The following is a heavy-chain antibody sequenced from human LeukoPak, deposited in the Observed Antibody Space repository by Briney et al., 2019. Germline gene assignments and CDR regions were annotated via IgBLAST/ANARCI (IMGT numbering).Heavy chain of an antibody. J-gene: IGHJ5*02. CDR1: GGSISSSSYY. V-gene: IGHV4-39*01. CDR3: ARRRLGYYYGSGTKVDWFDP. CDR2: IYYSGST. Sequence: PSETLSLTCTVSGGSISSSSYYWGWIRQPPGKGLEWIGSIYYSGSTYYNPSLKSRVTISVDTSKNQFSLKLSSVTAADTAVYYCARRRLGYYYGSGTKVDWFDPWGQGTLVTVSS. D-gene: IGHD3-10*01.